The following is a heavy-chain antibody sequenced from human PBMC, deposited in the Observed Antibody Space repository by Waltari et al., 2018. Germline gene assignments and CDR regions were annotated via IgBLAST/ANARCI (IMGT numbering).Heavy chain of an antibody. V-gene: IGHV2-5*01. Sequence: QITLKESGPTLVKPTQTLTLTCTFSGFSLSTSGVGVGWIRQPPGKALEWLALIYWNDDKRYSPSLKSRLTITKDTSKNQVVLTMTNMDPVDTATYYCAHVKLDQYHHYYFDYWGQGTLVTVSS. D-gene: IGHD1-1*01. CDR1: GFSLSTSGVG. J-gene: IGHJ4*02. CDR2: IYWNDDK. CDR3: AHVKLDQYHHYYFDY.